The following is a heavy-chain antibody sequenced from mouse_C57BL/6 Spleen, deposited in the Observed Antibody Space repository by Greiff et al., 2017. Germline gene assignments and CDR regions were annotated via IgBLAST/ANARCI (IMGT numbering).Heavy chain of an antibody. Sequence: VQLQQSGAELVRPGASVTLSCKASGYTFNDYEMHWVKQTPVHGLEWIGAIDTETGGTAYNQQFKGKAILTADKSSNTAYLELRSLTSEDAAVYYCTPYYYGSSYDVWGTRTTVTVSS. CDR1: GYTFNDYE. CDR3: TPYYYGSSYDV. D-gene: IGHD1-1*01. CDR2: IDTETGGT. V-gene: IGHV1-15*01. J-gene: IGHJ1*03.